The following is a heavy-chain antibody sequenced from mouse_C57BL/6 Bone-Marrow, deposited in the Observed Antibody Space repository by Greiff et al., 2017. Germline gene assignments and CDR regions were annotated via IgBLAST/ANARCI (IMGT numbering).Heavy chain of an antibody. CDR1: GYAFTNYL. D-gene: IGHD2-2*01. J-gene: IGHJ2*01. CDR2: INPGSGGS. V-gene: IGHV1-54*01. CDR3: AREASTMVTTGYYFDY. Sequence: QVQLQQSGAELVRPGTSVKVSCKASGYAFTNYLIEWVKQRPGQGLEWIGVINPGSGGSNYNEKFKGKGTLTADKAYSTAYMQLRSLTSEDAAVYFCAREASTMVTTGYYFDYWGQGTTLTVSS.